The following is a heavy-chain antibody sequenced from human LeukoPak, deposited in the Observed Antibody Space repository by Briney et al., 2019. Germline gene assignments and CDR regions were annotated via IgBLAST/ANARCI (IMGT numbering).Heavy chain of an antibody. CDR3: AREGPLYGSGNNWFDP. D-gene: IGHD3-10*01. Sequence: PGGSLRLSCAASGFTFSSYAMHWVRQAPGKGLEWVAVIWYDGSNKYYADSVKGRFTISRDNSKNTLYLQMNSLRAEDTAVYYCAREGPLYGSGNNWFDPWGQGTLVTVSS. CDR2: IWYDGSNK. CDR1: GFTFSSYA. J-gene: IGHJ5*02. V-gene: IGHV3-33*08.